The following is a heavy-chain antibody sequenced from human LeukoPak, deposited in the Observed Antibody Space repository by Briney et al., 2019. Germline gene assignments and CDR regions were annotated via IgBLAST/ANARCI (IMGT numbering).Heavy chain of an antibody. D-gene: IGHD3-3*01. CDR1: GFTFDDYA. V-gene: IGHV3-9*01. J-gene: IGHJ4*02. CDR2: ISWNSGSI. CDR3: AKGTYYDFWSGYLDY. Sequence: QSGGSLKLSCAASGFTFDDYAMPWVRQAPGKGLEWVSGISWNSGSIGYADSVKGRFTISRDNAKNSLYLQMNSLRAEDTALYYCAKGTYYDFWSGYLDYWGQGTLVTVSS.